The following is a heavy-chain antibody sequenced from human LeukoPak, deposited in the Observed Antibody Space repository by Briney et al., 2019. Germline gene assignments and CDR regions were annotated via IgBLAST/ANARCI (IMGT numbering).Heavy chain of an antibody. J-gene: IGHJ5*02. CDR2: MYHTGSS. CDR1: GGSVDTIDYY. D-gene: IGHD3-16*01. V-gene: IGHV4-61*08. CDR3: ARHYGP. Sequence: PSETLSLTCTVSGGSVDTIDYYWSWIRQPPGKGLEWIGYMYHTGSSIYSPSLKSRLTISVDTSKNQFSLKLNSVTAADTAVYYCARHYGPWGQGTLVTVSS.